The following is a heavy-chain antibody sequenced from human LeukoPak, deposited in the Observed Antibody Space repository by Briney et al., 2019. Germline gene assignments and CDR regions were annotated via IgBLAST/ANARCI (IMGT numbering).Heavy chain of an antibody. V-gene: IGHV1-46*01. D-gene: IGHD1-26*01. J-gene: IGHJ4*02. CDR3: GRAVRAGGFDY. CDR1: GYTFISYY. CDR2: INPSGGST. Sequence: ASVKVSCKASGYTFISYYIHWVRQAPGQGLEWMGIINPSGGSTSYTQKFQGRVTMTRDTSTSTVYMELSSLRSEDTAVYYCGRAVRAGGFDYWGQGTLVTVSS.